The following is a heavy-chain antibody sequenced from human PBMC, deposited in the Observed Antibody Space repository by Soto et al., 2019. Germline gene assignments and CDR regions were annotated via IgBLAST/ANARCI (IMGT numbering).Heavy chain of an antibody. CDR2: IWFDGSNK. CDR1: GFTFGTYG. J-gene: IGHJ6*03. Sequence: QVQLVESGGGVVQPGRSLRLSCAASGFTFGTYGMHWVRQAPGKGLEWVAVIWFDGSNKYYADSVKGRFTISRDNSKNTLYLQMNSLRAEDTAVYYCARERRMTTGHLYYMDVWGKGTTVTVSS. V-gene: IGHV3-33*01. CDR3: ARERRMTTGHLYYMDV.